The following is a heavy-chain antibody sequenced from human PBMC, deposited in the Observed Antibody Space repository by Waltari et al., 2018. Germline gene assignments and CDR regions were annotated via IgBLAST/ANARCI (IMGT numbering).Heavy chain of an antibody. CDR1: GFTFSSYW. CDR3: ARNLGIGVSGNVGAFAC. Sequence: EVQLVESGGGLVQPVGSLRLSCVASGFTFSSYWMHLVRQVPGKGLVGVSRTNTDGSATSYADSVKGRVTSTRDNARNTLHMQMNSLRVEDTAVYYCARNLGIGVSGNVGAFACCGQGTLVTVSS. CDR2: TNTDGSAT. J-gene: IGHJ4*02. D-gene: IGHD6-13*01. V-gene: IGHV3-74*01.